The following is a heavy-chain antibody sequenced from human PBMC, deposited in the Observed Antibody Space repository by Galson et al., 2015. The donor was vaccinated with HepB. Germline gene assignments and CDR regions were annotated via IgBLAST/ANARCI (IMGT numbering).Heavy chain of an antibody. CDR2: ISSNTLYT. Sequence: SLRLSCAVSGFTFSDYYMSWIRQAPGKGMEWISYISSNTLYTNYADSVQGRFTISRDNAKTSLYLQINGLRAEDTAVYYCARVADADYGDHTHFDSWGQGTLVTVSS. V-gene: IGHV3-11*06. D-gene: IGHD4-17*01. CDR1: GFTFSDYY. J-gene: IGHJ4*02. CDR3: ARVADADYGDHTHFDS.